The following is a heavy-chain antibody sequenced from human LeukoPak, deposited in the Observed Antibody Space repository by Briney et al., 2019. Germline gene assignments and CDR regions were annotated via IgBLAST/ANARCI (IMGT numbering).Heavy chain of an antibody. CDR1: GYTFTGYY. D-gene: IGHD1-26*01. CDR2: INPNSGGT. Sequence: ASVKVSCKASGYTFTGYYMHWVRQAPGQGLEWMGWINPNSGGTNYVQKFQGRVTMTRDTSISTAYMELSRLRSDDTAVYYCARVSGSYRDEFDYWGQGTLVTVSS. CDR3: ARVSGSYRDEFDY. J-gene: IGHJ4*02. V-gene: IGHV1-2*02.